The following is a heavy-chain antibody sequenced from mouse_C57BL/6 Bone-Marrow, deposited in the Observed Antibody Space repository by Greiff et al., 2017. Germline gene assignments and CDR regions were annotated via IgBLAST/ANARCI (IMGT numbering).Heavy chain of an antibody. V-gene: IGHV1-64*01. CDR1: GYTFTSYW. CDR2: IHPNSGST. J-gene: IGHJ1*03. Sequence: QVQLQQPGAELVKPGASVTLSCKASGYTFTSYWMHWVKQRPGQGLEWIGMIHPNSGSTNYNEKFKSKATLTVDKSSSTAYMQLSSLTSEDSAVYYCARGGYGSYWYFDVWGTGTTVTVSS. CDR3: ARGGYGSYWYFDV. D-gene: IGHD1-1*01.